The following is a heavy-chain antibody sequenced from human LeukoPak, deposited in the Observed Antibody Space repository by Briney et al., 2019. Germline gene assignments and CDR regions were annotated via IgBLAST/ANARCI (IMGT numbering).Heavy chain of an antibody. CDR1: GFTFSGYG. Sequence: GGSLRLSCAASGFTFSGYGMHWVRQAPGKGLEWVAVIWYDGSNKYYGDSVKCRFTISRDNSKNTLYLQMNSLRAEDTAVYYCARARSLIAALDYWGQGTLVTVSS. CDR3: ARARSLIAALDY. J-gene: IGHJ4*02. D-gene: IGHD6-13*01. V-gene: IGHV3-33*01. CDR2: IWYDGSNK.